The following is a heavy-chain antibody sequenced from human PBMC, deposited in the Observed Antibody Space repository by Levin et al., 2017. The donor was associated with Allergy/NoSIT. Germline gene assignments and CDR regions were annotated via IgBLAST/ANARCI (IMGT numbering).Heavy chain of an antibody. CDR3: ARDHDTGVAFEF. D-gene: IGHD7-27*01. CDR2: ISANNGNT. Sequence: ASVKVSCKASGYNFNSYGISWVRQAPGQGLEWMAWISANNGNTNYAQKFQGRVTMTTDTSTSTAYMELRSLRSDDTAVYYCARDHDTGVAFEFWGQGTLVTVSS. V-gene: IGHV1-18*01. J-gene: IGHJ4*02. CDR1: GYNFNSYG.